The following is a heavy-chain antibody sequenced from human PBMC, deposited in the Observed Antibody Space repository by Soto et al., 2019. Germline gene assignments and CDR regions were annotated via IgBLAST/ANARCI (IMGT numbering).Heavy chain of an antibody. D-gene: IGHD3-10*01. Sequence: GGSLRLSCAASGFTFSSYSMNWVRQAPGKGLEWVSSISSSSSYIYYADSVKGRFTISRDNAKNSLYLQMNSLRAEDTAVYYCARDVDGSGSYYNRAFDIWGQGTMVTVSS. V-gene: IGHV3-21*01. CDR1: GFTFSSYS. J-gene: IGHJ3*02. CDR3: ARDVDGSGSYYNRAFDI. CDR2: ISSSSSYI.